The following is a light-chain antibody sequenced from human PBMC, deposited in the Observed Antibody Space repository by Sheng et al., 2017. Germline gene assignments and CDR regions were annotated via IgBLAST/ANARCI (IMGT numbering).Light chain of an antibody. J-gene: IGLJ2*01. CDR1: KLGDKY. CDR3: QAWDSSNVV. V-gene: IGLV3-1*01. Sequence: SYELTQPPSVSVSPGQTASITCSGDKLGDKYACWYQHKPGQSPVLVIYQDNKRPSGIPERFSGSNSGNTSTLTITGTQTMDEADYYCQAWDSSNVVFCGGTKLTVL. CDR2: QDN.